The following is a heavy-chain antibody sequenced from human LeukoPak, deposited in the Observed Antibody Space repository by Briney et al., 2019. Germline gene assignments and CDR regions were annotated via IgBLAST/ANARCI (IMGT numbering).Heavy chain of an antibody. CDR2: IYYIGST. CDR1: GGSISSYY. J-gene: IGHJ4*02. V-gene: IGHV4-59*08. CDR3: ARQGYGDNIRWPPDY. D-gene: IGHD4-17*01. Sequence: SETLSLTCTVSGGSISSYYWSWLRQPPGKGLEWIGYIYYIGSTNYNPSLKSRVTISVDTSKNQFSLKLSSVTAADTAVYYCARQGYGDNIRWPPDYWGQGTLVTVSS.